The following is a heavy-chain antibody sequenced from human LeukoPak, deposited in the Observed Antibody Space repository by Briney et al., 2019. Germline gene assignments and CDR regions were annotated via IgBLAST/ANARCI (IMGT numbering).Heavy chain of an antibody. V-gene: IGHV1-2*02. CDR2: INPNSGGT. Sequence: ASVKVSCKASGYTFTGYYMHWVRQAPGQGLEWMGWINPNSGGTNYAQKFQGRVTMTRDTSISTAYMELSRLRSDDTAVYYCASDWGLSQLEYCSNTNCYMGAIDIWGQGTMVTVSS. D-gene: IGHD2-2*02. CDR3: ASDWGLSQLEYCSNTNCYMGAIDI. J-gene: IGHJ3*02. CDR1: GYTFTGYY.